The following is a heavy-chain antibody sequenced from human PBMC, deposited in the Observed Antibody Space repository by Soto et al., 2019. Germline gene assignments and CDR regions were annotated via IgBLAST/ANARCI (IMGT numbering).Heavy chain of an antibody. CDR3: ARTPLLGYCSGGSCYWVYYFDY. CDR2: IFSNDEK. D-gene: IGHD2-15*01. Sequence: SGPTLVNPTEALTLTCAVSGFSPSNARMGVSWIRQPPGKALEWLAHIFSNDEKSYSTSLKSRLTISKDTSKSQVVLTMTNMDPVDTATYYCARTPLLGYCSGGSCYWVYYFDYWGQGTLVTVSS. CDR1: GFSPSNARMG. J-gene: IGHJ4*02. V-gene: IGHV2-26*01.